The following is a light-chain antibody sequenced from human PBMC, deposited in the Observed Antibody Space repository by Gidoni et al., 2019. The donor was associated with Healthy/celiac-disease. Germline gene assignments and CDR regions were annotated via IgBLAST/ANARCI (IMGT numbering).Light chain of an antibody. CDR3: AAWDDSLSGWV. J-gene: IGLJ3*02. CDR1: SSNIGSHY. Sequence: QSVLTQPPAASGTPGQRVPISFSGISSNIGSHYVYWYQQLPGTAPKLLIYRNNQRPSGVPDRFSGSKSGTSASLAISGLRSEDEADYYCAAWDDSLSGWVFGGGTTLTVL. V-gene: IGLV1-47*01. CDR2: RNN.